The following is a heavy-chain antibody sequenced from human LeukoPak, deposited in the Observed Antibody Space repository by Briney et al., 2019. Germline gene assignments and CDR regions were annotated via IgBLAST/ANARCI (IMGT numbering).Heavy chain of an antibody. J-gene: IGHJ6*04. CDR1: SGSISTSNYY. V-gene: IGHV4-39*07. CDR3: ARLPARYCSSTSCSPRDV. Sequence: SETLSLTCTVSSGSISTSNYYWGWVRQPPGKALEWIGHIFYSGSTYYNPSLKSRVTISVDTSKNQFSLKLSSVTAADTAVYYCARLPARYCSSTSCSPRDVWGKGTTVTISS. D-gene: IGHD2-2*01. CDR2: IFYSGST.